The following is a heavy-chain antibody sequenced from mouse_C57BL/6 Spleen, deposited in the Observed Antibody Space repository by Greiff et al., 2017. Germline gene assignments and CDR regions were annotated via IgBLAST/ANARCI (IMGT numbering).Heavy chain of an antibody. CDR3: ASPYDGYYVWYVDV. CDR2: INPNNGGT. J-gene: IGHJ1*03. Sequence: VQLQQSGPELVKPGASVKISCKASGYTFTDYYMNWVKQSHGKSLEWIGDINPNNGGTSYNQKFKGKATLTVDKSSSTAYMELRSLTSEDSAVYYCASPYDGYYVWYVDVWGTGTTVTVSS. D-gene: IGHD2-3*01. V-gene: IGHV1-26*01. CDR1: GYTFTDYY.